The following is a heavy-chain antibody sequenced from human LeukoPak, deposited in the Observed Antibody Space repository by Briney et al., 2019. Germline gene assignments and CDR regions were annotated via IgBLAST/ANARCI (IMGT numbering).Heavy chain of an antibody. CDR1: GYTFTSYG. Sequence: GASVKVSCKASGYTFTSYGISWVRQAPGQGLEWMGWISAYNGNTNYAQKLQGRVTMTTDTSTSTAYMELRSLRSDDTAVYYCARVPDPAYYYDSSGQDFDIWGQGTMVTVSS. J-gene: IGHJ3*02. CDR3: ARVPDPAYYYDSSGQDFDI. D-gene: IGHD3-22*01. CDR2: ISAYNGNT. V-gene: IGHV1-18*01.